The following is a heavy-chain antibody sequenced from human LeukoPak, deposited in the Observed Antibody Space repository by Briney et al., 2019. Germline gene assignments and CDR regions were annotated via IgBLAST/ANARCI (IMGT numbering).Heavy chain of an antibody. D-gene: IGHD6-13*01. CDR3: ARARGNGAAAAPGYYYYGMDV. V-gene: IGHV4-34*01. Sequence: SETLSLTCAVYGGSFSGYYWSWIRQPPGKGLEWIGEINHSGSTNYNPSLKGRVTISVDTSKNQFSLKLSSVTAADTAVYYWARARGNGAAAAPGYYYYGMDVWGQGTTVTVSS. CDR2: INHSGST. J-gene: IGHJ6*02. CDR1: GGSFSGYY.